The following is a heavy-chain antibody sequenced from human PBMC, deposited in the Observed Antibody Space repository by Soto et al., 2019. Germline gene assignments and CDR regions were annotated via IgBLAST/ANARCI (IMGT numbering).Heavy chain of an antibody. CDR2: IYDSGST. CDR3: ARQLIY. Sequence: SETLSLTCTVSGGSISSSYWSWIRQPPGKGLEWIGYIYDSGSTYYNSSLKSRVTMSVDTSKNQFSLKLNSVTAADTAVYYCARQLIYRGKGTPVTVPS. D-gene: IGHD6-13*01. V-gene: IGHV4-59*08. J-gene: IGHJ4*02. CDR1: GGSISSSY.